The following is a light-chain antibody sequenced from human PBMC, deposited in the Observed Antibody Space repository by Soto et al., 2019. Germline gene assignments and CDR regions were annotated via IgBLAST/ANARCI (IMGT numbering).Light chain of an antibody. J-gene: IGKJ5*01. CDR2: DAS. CDR3: QQRSDWPIT. V-gene: IGKV3-11*01. CDR1: QSVNKY. Sequence: EIVLTQSPATLSLSPGERATLSCRASQSVNKYLAWYQQKPGQAPRLLIYDASNRATGIPARFSGSGSGTDFTLTISRLEPEDFAVYYCQQRSDWPITFGQGTRLEIK.